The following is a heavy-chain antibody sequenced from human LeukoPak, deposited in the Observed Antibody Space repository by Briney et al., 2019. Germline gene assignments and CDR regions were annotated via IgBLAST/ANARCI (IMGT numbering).Heavy chain of an antibody. CDR1: GFTFSNAW. V-gene: IGHV3-15*01. D-gene: IGHD3-10*01. J-gene: IGHJ4*02. Sequence: GGSLRLSCAASGFTFSNAWMSWVRQAPGKGLEWVGRIKSKTDGGTTDYAAPVKGRFTISRDDSKNTLYLQMNSLKTEDTAVYYCTTGEFGELPLIHWGQGTLVTVSS. CDR2: IKSKTDGGTT. CDR3: TTGEFGELPLIH.